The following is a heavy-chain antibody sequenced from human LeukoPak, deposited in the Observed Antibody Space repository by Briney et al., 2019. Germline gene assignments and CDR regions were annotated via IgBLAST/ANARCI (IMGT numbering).Heavy chain of an antibody. D-gene: IGHD6-19*01. V-gene: IGHV3-53*01. J-gene: IGHJ4*02. CDR1: GFTVSSNY. CDR2: IYGGGSP. CDR3: ARDLASNTGWEFDY. Sequence: GGSLRLSCAASGFTVSSNYMNWVRQAPGKGLEWVSLIYGGGSPYYADSVKGRFTISRDNSKNTLYLQMNSLRAEDTAVYYCARDLASNTGWEFDYWGQGTLVTVSS.